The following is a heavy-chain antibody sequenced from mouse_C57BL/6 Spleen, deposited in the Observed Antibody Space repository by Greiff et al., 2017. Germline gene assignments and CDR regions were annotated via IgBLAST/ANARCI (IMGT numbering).Heavy chain of an antibody. V-gene: IGHV1-80*01. CDR1: GYAFSSYW. CDR3: ARSTTVVATNWYFDV. D-gene: IGHD1-1*01. CDR2: IYPGDGDT. Sequence: VKLMESGAELVKPGASVKISCKASGYAFSSYWMNWVKQRPGKGLEWIGQIYPGDGDTNYNGKFKGKATLTADKSSSTAYMQLSSLTSEDSAVYFCARSTTVVATNWYFDVWGTGTTVTVSS. J-gene: IGHJ1*03.